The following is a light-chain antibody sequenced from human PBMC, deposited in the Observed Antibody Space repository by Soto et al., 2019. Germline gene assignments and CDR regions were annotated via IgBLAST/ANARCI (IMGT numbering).Light chain of an antibody. CDR3: SSYTSSSTV. J-gene: IGLJ3*02. V-gene: IGLV2-14*01. Sequence: QSVLTQPASVSGSPGQSITISCTGTSSDVGGYNYVSWYQQHPGKAPKLMIYEVSNRPSGVSNRFSGSKSGNTASLTISGLQADDEADYYCSSYTSSSTVFGGGTQLTVL. CDR1: SSDVGGYNY. CDR2: EVS.